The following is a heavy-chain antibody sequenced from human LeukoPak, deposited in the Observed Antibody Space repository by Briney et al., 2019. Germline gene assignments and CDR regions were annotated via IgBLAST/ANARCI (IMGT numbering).Heavy chain of an antibody. D-gene: IGHD2-2*01. J-gene: IGHJ4*02. V-gene: IGHV3-21*01. CDR3: GRVPSTYRTIDY. CDR1: GFTFSNYN. Sequence: GGSLRLSCAVSGFTFSNYNMQWVRQAPGKGLELVASISSTSASIYYADPVKGRFTISRDNAEKSLFLQMSSLRAEDTALYYCGRVPSTYRTIDYWGQGTRVTVSS. CDR2: ISSTSASI.